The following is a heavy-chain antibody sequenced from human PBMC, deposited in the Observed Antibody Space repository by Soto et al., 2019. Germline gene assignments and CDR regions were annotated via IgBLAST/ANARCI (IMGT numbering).Heavy chain of an antibody. CDR3: AHSGYSYDQYYFDY. J-gene: IGHJ4*02. CDR1: GGTFSSYT. V-gene: IGHV1-69*13. Sequence: SVKVSCKASGGTFSSYTISWVRQAPGQGLEWMGGIIPMFDTPIYAQKFQDRVTITADESTSTAYMELSSLRSEDTAVYYCAHSGYSYDQYYFDYWGQGTLVTVSS. CDR2: IIPMFDTP. D-gene: IGHD5-18*01.